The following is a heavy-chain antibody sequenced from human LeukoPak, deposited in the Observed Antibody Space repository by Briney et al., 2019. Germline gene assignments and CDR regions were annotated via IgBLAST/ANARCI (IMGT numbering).Heavy chain of an antibody. CDR1: GYTFTSYY. CDR2: INPSGGST. J-gene: IGHJ5*02. D-gene: IGHD6-13*01. V-gene: IGHV1-46*01. Sequence: ASVKVSCKASGYTFTSYYMHWVRQAPGQGLEWMGIINPSGGSTSYAQKFQGRVTMTRDTSTSTVYMELSSLRSEDTAVYYCARGVLGIAAAEGPWFDPWGQGTLVTVSS. CDR3: ARGVLGIAAAEGPWFDP.